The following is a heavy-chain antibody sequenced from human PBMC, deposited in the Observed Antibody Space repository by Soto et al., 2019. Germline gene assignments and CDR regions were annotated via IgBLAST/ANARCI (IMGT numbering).Heavy chain of an antibody. CDR3: AKEREWLLKSAVDY. V-gene: IGHV3-23*01. J-gene: IGHJ4*02. CDR1: GFTFSNYG. CDR2: ISGSGGST. D-gene: IGHD3-3*01. Sequence: GGSLRLSCAASGFTFSNYGMHWVRQAPGKGLEWVSAISGSGGSTYYADSVKGRFTISRDNSKNTLYLQMNSLRAEDTAVYYCAKEREWLLKSAVDYWVQGTLVTVSS.